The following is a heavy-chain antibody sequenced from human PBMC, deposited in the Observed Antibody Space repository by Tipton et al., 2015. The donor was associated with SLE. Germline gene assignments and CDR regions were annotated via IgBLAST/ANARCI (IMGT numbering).Heavy chain of an antibody. CDR3: AKGWEGAGAFDS. CDR2: IWYDGSNK. Sequence: QLVQSGGGVVQPGRSLRLSCAASGFTFSSYGIHWVRQAPGKGLEWVAVIWYDGSNKYYADSVKGRFTISRDNSKNTLYLQMNSLRAEDTAVYYCAKGWEGAGAFDSWGQGTLVTVSS. CDR1: GFTFSSYG. V-gene: IGHV3-33*06. J-gene: IGHJ4*02. D-gene: IGHD6-19*01.